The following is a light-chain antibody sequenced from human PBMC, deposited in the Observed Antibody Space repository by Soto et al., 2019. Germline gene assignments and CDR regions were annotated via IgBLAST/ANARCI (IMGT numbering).Light chain of an antibody. CDR1: QSISTY. Sequence: DIQMTQSPPSLSASVGDRVTITCRASQSISTYLNWYQQKPGKAPKLLIYTASSLQSGVQSRFSGSGSGTDFTLTISSLQPEDFATYYCQPTYSIPLTFGQGTKVEVK. V-gene: IGKV1-39*01. CDR3: QPTYSIPLT. CDR2: TAS. J-gene: IGKJ1*01.